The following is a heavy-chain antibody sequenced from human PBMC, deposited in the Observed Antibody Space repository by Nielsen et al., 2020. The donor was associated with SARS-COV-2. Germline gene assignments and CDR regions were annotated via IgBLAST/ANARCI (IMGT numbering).Heavy chain of an antibody. CDR1: GFSFNNYG. CDR2: IWYDGSNK. CDR3: AKDQDDACYYYYYMDV. V-gene: IGHV3-30*02. D-gene: IGHD3-16*01. J-gene: IGHJ6*03. Sequence: GGSLRLSCAASGFSFNNYGMHWVRQAPGKGLEWVAVIWYDGSNKYYADSVKGRFTISRDNSKNTLYLQMNSLRAEDTAVYYCAKDQDDACYYYYYMDVWGKGTTVTVSS.